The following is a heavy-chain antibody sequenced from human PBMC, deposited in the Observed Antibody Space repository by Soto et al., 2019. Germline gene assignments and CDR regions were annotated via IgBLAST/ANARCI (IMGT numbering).Heavy chain of an antibody. Sequence: RLEWMGWINAGNDNTKYSQKFQGRVTITRDTSAGTASMELSSLRSEDTVVFYCARVKGRGWRNGSAPWGKGIPVPVSS. J-gene: IGHJ1*01. V-gene: IGHV1-3*01. CDR3: ARVKGRGWRNGSAP. CDR2: INAGNDNT. D-gene: IGHD6-19*01.